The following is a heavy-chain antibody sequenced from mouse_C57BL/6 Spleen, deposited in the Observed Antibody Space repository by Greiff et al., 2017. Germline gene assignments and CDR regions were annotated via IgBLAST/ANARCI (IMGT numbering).Heavy chain of an antibody. Sequence: QVQLQQPGAELVMPGASVKLSCKASGYTFTSYWMHWVKQRPGQGLEWIGEIDPSDSYTNYNQKFKGKSTLTVAKSSSTAYMQLSSLTSEDSAVYYCGRLDSSGYDAMDYWGQGTSVTVSS. J-gene: IGHJ4*01. CDR3: GRLDSSGYDAMDY. CDR1: GYTFTSYW. V-gene: IGHV1-69*01. D-gene: IGHD3-2*02. CDR2: IDPSDSYT.